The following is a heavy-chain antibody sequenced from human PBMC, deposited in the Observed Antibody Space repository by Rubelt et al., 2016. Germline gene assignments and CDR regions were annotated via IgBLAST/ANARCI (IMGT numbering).Heavy chain of an antibody. CDR3: AKGQLPYEYNWFDP. CDR2: ISGSGGST. CDR1: GGSISSSSYY. V-gene: IGHV3-23*01. J-gene: IGHJ5*02. D-gene: IGHD2-2*01. Sequence: LQLQESGPGLVKPSETLSLTCTVSGGSISSSSYYWGWIRQPPGKGLEWVSAISGSGGSTYYADSVKGRITISRDNSKNTLDLQMNSLRAEDTAAYYCAKGQLPYEYNWFDPWGQGTLVTVSS.